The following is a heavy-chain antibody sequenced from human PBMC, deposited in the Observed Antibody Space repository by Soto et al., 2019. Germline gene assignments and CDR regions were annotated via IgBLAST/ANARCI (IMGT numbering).Heavy chain of an antibody. V-gene: IGHV3-15*07. J-gene: IGHJ4*02. D-gene: IGHD6-19*01. CDR2: IKSKTDGGTT. Sequence: EVQLVESGGGLVKPGGSLRLSCAASGFTFSNAWMNWVRQAPGKGLEWVGRIKSKTDGGTTDYAAPVKGRFTISRDDSKNTLYLQMNSLKTEDTAVYYCTTEWDGIAVAGNQTYYFDYWGQGTLVTVSS. CDR3: TTEWDGIAVAGNQTYYFDY. CDR1: GFTFSNAW.